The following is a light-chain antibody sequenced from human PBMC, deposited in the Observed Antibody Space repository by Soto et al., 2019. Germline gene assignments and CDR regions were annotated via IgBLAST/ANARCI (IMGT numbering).Light chain of an antibody. V-gene: IGLV2-14*01. CDR3: SSYTSRSTLVV. CDR1: TSDVGGYNY. J-gene: IGLJ2*01. Sequence: QSALTQPASVSGSPGQSITISCTGTTSDVGGYNYVSWYQQHPGKAPKLMIYEVSNRPSGDSNRFSGSKSGNTASLTISGLQAEDEADYYCSSYTSRSTLVVFGGGTKVTVL. CDR2: EVS.